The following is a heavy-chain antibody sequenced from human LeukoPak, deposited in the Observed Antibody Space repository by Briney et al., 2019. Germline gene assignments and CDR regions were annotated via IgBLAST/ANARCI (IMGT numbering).Heavy chain of an antibody. CDR2: ISAYNGNT. V-gene: IGHV1-18*01. Sequence: GASVKVSCKASGYTFTSYGISWVRQAPGQGLEWMGCISAYNGNTNYAQKLQGRVTMTTDTSTSTAYMELRSLRSDDTAVYYCAREAATVTTRDYYYYYYMDVWGKGTMVTVSS. J-gene: IGHJ6*03. CDR1: GYTFTSYG. CDR3: AREAATVTTRDYYYYYYMDV. D-gene: IGHD4-17*01.